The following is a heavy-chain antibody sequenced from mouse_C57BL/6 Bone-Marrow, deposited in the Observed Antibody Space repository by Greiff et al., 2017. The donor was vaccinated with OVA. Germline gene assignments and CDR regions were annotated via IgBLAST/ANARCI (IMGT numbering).Heavy chain of an antibody. J-gene: IGHJ4*01. V-gene: IGHV1-43*01. D-gene: IGHD3-2*02. CDR2: INPSTGGT. CDR1: GYSFTGYY. CDR3: GRGTAQGLDD. Sequence: VQLQQSGPELVKPGASVTISCKASGYSFTGYYMHWVKHSSDKSLEWIGEINPSTGGTSYNQKFKGKATLTVDKSSSTAYMQLTGVTAEDSAVYYGGRGTAQGLDDWGQGTSVTVSS.